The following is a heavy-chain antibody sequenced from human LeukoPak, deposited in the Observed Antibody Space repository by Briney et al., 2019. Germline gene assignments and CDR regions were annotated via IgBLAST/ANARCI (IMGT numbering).Heavy chain of an antibody. CDR3: ARGGATGYFDY. CDR1: GFTFSSYG. Sequence: GGSLRLSCAASGFTFSSYGMHWVRQAPGKGLEWVAVIWYDGSNKYYADSVKGRFTISRDNSKNTLYLQMNSLRAEDTAVYYCARGGATGYFDYWGQGTLVTVSS. D-gene: IGHD1-26*01. V-gene: IGHV3-33*01. J-gene: IGHJ4*02. CDR2: IWYDGSNK.